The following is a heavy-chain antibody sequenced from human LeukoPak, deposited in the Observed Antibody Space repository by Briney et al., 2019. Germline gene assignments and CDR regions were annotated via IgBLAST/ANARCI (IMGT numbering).Heavy chain of an antibody. CDR2: INHGGST. CDR1: GENFSIYF. V-gene: IGHV4-34*01. Sequence: SETLSLTCAVYGENFSIYFYSWIRQPPGKGLEWIGEINHGGSTSYNPSLKSRVTISVDTSKNQFSLRLSSVTAADTAMYYCARPGLAYSGADCYSTEGYYFDYWSQGTLVTVSS. CDR3: ARPGLAYSGADCYSTEGYYFDY. J-gene: IGHJ4*02. D-gene: IGHD2-21*01.